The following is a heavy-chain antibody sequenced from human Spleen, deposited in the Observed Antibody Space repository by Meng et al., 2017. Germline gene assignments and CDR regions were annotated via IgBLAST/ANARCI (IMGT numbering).Heavy chain of an antibody. CDR3: ARGLRPGAAADI. D-gene: IGHD6-13*01. J-gene: IGHJ4*02. Sequence: VQLQQWGAGLLVPSETLALTCGVSGGSFSDYYWSWIRQPRGKGLEWIGEINHSGSTNYNPSLESRATISVDTSQNNLSLKLSSVTAADTAVYYCARGLRPGAAADIWGQGTLVTVSS. CDR2: INHSGST. CDR1: GGSFSDYY. V-gene: IGHV4-34*01.